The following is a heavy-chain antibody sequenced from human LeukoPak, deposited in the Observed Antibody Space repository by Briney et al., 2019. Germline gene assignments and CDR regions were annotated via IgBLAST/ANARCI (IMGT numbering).Heavy chain of an antibody. CDR3: ARDSGGSSLYNLDY. Sequence: GESLKISCQASGYTFTKFWIGWVRQMPGEGLEWVAIIYPGYSEIRYGPSFQGQVSISADKSLSTVYLQWNSLQATDTAMYYCARDSGGSSLYNLDYWGQGTLVTVSS. D-gene: IGHD6-19*01. V-gene: IGHV5-51*01. CDR2: IYPGYSEI. J-gene: IGHJ4*02. CDR1: GYTFTKFW.